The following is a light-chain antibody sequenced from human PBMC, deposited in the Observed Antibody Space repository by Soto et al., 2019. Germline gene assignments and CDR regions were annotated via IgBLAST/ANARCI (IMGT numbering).Light chain of an antibody. Sequence: DIPMTQSPATLAASVGDRVSITCRASQRIDTWLAWYQQKPGKAPNLLIYKASRLQSGVPSRFSGSGSGTEFTLTISSLQPEDFATYYCQEYRNNYGTFGQGTKVEIK. CDR1: QRIDTW. J-gene: IGKJ1*01. CDR2: KAS. CDR3: QEYRNNYGT. V-gene: IGKV1-5*03.